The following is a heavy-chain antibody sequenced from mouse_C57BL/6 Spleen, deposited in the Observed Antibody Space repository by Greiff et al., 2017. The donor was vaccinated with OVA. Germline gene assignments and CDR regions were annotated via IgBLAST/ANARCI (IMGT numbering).Heavy chain of an antibody. CDR3: ARDYYSSEYFDV. D-gene: IGHD1-1*01. J-gene: IGHJ1*03. CDR2: IYPGSGNT. V-gene: IGHV1-76*01. CDR1: GYTFTDYY. Sequence: QVQLKQSGAELVRPGASVKLSCKASGYTFTDYYINWVKQRPGQGLEWIARIYPGSGNTYYNEKFKGKATLTAEKSSSTAYMQLSSLTSEDSAVYFCARDYYSSEYFDVWGTGTTVTVSS.